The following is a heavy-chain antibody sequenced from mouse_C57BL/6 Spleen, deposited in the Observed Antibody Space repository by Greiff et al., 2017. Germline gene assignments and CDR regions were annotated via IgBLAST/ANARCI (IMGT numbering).Heavy chain of an antibody. CDR3: ARGNYGSSCGYWYFDV. V-gene: IGHV3-6*01. CDR1: GYSITSGYY. J-gene: IGHJ1*03. CDR2: IRYDGSN. D-gene: IGHD1-1*01. Sequence: EVKLLESGPGLVKPSQSLSLTCSATGYSITSGYYWNWIRQFPGNQLEWMGYIRYDGSNNYNPSLKNRTSITRDTSKDQFFLKLNSGTTEDTATYYCARGNYGSSCGYWYFDVWGTGTTVTVSS.